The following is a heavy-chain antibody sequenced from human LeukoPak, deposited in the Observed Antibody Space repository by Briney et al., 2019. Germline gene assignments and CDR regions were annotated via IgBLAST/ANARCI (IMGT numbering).Heavy chain of an antibody. V-gene: IGHV3-23*01. D-gene: IGHD2-15*01. J-gene: IGHJ4*02. CDR1: GFNFSSYA. Sequence: GGSLRLSCAASGFNFSSYAMGWVRQAPGKGLDWVSALNYNSGTTYYADSVKGRFSISRDNSKNTLYLQMNSLRAEDTAVYYCARRGSFSSGNYFFDSWGLGTLVTVSS. CDR2: LNYNSGTT. CDR3: ARRGSFSSGNYFFDS.